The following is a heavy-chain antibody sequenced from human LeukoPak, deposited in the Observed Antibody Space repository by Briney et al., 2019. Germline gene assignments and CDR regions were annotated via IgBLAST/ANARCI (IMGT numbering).Heavy chain of an antibody. CDR1: GFTFSSYA. Sequence: GGSLRLSCAASGFTFSSYAMYWIRQAPGKGLEWVAVISYDGSNKYYADSVKGRFTISRDNSKNTLYLQMNSLRAEDTAVYYCARDPVVGWYYFDYWGQGALVTVSS. J-gene: IGHJ4*02. D-gene: IGHD6-19*01. CDR3: ARDPVVGWYYFDY. V-gene: IGHV3-30*04. CDR2: ISYDGSNK.